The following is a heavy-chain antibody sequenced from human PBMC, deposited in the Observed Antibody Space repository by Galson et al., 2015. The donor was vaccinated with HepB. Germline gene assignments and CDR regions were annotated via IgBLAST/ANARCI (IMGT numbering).Heavy chain of an antibody. CDR2: IIPVFGTA. D-gene: IGHD6-13*01. CDR3: ARAEGSGWSRYSGMDV. V-gene: IGHV1-69*13. CDR1: GGTFSSYA. J-gene: IGHJ6*02. Sequence: SVKVSCKASGGTFSSYAISWVRQAPGQGLEWMGGIIPVFGTANYAQKFQGRVTITAEESTSTAYMELSSLRSEDPAVYYCARAEGSGWSRYSGMDVWGQGTTVPVSS.